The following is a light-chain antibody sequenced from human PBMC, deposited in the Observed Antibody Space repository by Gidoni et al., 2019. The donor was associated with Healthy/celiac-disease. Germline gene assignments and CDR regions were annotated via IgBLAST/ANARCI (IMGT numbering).Light chain of an antibody. J-gene: IGKJ3*01. CDR2: AAS. Sequence: SSFSASTGDRVTITCRASQGISSYLAWYQQKPGKAPKLLIYAASTLQSGVPSRFSGSGSGTDFTLTISCLQSEDFATYYCQQYYSYPFTFGPXTKVDIK. CDR3: QQYYSYPFT. V-gene: IGKV1-8*01. CDR1: QGISSY.